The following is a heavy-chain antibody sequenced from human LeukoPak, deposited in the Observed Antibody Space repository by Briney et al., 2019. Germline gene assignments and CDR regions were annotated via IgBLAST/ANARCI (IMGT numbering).Heavy chain of an antibody. CDR2: ISYDGSNK. D-gene: IGHD3-22*01. V-gene: IGHV3-30*18. J-gene: IGHJ4*02. CDR1: GFTFSSYG. CDR3: AKWGYYYDSSGYDY. Sequence: GGSLRLSCAASGFTFSSYGMHWVRQAPGKGLEWVAVISYDGSNKYYADSVKGRFTISRDNSKNTLYLQMNSLRAEDTAVYYCAKWGYYYDSSGYDYWGQGTLVTVSS.